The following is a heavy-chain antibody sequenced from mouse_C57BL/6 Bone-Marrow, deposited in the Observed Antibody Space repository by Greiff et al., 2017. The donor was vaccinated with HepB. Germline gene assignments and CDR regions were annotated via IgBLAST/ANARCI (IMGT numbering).Heavy chain of an antibody. CDR2: INPNNGGT. CDR3: AREGYGGFGY. J-gene: IGHJ3*01. CDR1: GYTFTDYY. V-gene: IGHV1-26*01. Sequence: EVQLQQSGPELVKPGASVKISCKASGYTFTDYYMNWVKQSHGKSLEWIGDINPNNGGTSYNQKFKGKATLTVDKSSSTAYMELRSLTSEDSAVYYCAREGYGGFGYWGQGTLVTVSA. D-gene: IGHD1-1*02.